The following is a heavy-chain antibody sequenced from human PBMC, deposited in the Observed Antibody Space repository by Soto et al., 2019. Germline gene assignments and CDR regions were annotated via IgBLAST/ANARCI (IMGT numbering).Heavy chain of an antibody. Sequence: PSETLSLTCTVSGGSISSGGYYWSWIRQHPGKGLEWIGYIYYSGSTCYNPSLKSRVTISVDTSKNQFSLKLSSVTAADTAVYYCARDQVVRFYYYGMDVWGQGTTVTV. D-gene: IGHD2-15*01. CDR2: IYYSGST. CDR3: ARDQVVRFYYYGMDV. CDR1: GGSISSGGYY. V-gene: IGHV4-31*03. J-gene: IGHJ6*02.